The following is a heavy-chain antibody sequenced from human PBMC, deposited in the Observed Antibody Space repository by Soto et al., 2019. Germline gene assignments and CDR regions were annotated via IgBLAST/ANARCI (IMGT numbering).Heavy chain of an antibody. CDR3: ARDSLENTYYYDSSGYPVDY. CDR1: GFTFSSYA. V-gene: IGHV3-30-3*01. Sequence: GGSLRLSCAASGFTFSSYAMHWVRQAPGKGLEWVAVISYDGSNKYYADSVKGRFTISRDNSKNTLYLQMNSLRAEDTAVYYCARDSLENTYYYDSSGYPVDYWGQGTLVTVSS. D-gene: IGHD3-22*01. CDR2: ISYDGSNK. J-gene: IGHJ4*02.